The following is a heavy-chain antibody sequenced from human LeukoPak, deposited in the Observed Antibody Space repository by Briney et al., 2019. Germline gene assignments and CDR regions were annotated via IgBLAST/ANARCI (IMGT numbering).Heavy chain of an antibody. D-gene: IGHD1-1*01. CDR1: GGSFSSSNYY. CDR2: IYYSGST. CDR3: ARRTATGRFDP. V-gene: IGHV4-39*01. J-gene: IGHJ5*02. Sequence: SETLSLTCTVSGGSFSSSNYYWGWIRQPPGKGLEWIGSIYYSGSTYYNPSRKSRVTISVDTSKNQFSLNLDSVTAADTAVYYCARRTATGRFDPWGQGTLVTVSS.